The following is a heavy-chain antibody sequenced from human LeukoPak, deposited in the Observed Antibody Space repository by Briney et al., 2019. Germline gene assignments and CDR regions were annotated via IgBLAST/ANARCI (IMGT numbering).Heavy chain of an antibody. CDR2: IYYSGST. CDR1: GGSISSYY. J-gene: IGHJ3*02. D-gene: IGHD1-26*01. V-gene: IGHV4-59*08. Sequence: PSETLSLTCTVSGGSISSYYWSWIRQPPGKGLEWIGYIYYSGSTNYNPSLKSRVTISVDTSKNQFSLKLSSVTAADTAVYYCARSHSGSYPYDDAFDIWGQGTMVTVS. CDR3: ARSHSGSYPYDDAFDI.